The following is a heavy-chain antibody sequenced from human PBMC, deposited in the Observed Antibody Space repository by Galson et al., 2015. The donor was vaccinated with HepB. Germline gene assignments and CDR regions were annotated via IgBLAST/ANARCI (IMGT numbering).Heavy chain of an antibody. CDR1: GFTFSSYG. Sequence: SLRLSCAASGFTFSSYGMHWVRQAPGKGLEWVAVIWYDGSNKYYADSVKGRFTMSRDNSKNTLYLQMNSLRAEDTAVYYCARGSGSYELGDYFDYWGQGTLVTVSS. CDR2: IWYDGSNK. CDR3: ARGSGSYELGDYFDY. J-gene: IGHJ4*02. D-gene: IGHD1-26*01. V-gene: IGHV3-33*01.